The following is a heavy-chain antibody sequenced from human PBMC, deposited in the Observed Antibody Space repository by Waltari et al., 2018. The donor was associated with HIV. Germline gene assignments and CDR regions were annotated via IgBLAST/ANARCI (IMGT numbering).Heavy chain of an antibody. Sequence: QVQLQQWVAGLLKPSETLSLTCAVYGGSFSGYYWSWIGQPPGKGLEWIGEINHSGSTNYNPSLKSRVTISVDTSKNQFSLKLKSVTIADTAVYYCARGQRGGDYGDYAFDYWGQGTLVTVSS. CDR1: GGSFSGYY. CDR3: ARGQRGGDYGDYAFDY. CDR2: INHSGST. D-gene: IGHD4-17*01. J-gene: IGHJ4*02. V-gene: IGHV4-34*02.